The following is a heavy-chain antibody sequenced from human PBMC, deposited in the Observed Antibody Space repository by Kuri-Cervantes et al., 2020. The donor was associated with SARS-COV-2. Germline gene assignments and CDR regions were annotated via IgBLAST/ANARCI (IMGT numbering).Heavy chain of an antibody. CDR1: GGTFSRYA. J-gene: IGHJ4*02. CDR3: YCAPKEGFDS. D-gene: IGHD2-8*02. Sequence: ASVKVSCKAPGGTFSRYAFNWVRQAPGQGLEWMGMVKTNSGNTLYAQFFQGRVTMTRDISTSTVYMELSSLTSEDTAIYYCYCAPKEGFDSWGQGTLVTVSS. CDR2: VKTNSGNT. V-gene: IGHV1-8*01.